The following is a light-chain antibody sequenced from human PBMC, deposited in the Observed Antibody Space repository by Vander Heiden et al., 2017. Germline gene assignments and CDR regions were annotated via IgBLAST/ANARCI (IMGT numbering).Light chain of an antibody. CDR3: QELLTYPLT. CDR1: QAISTH. J-gene: IGKJ4*01. CDR2: GAT. Sequence: DIQLTQPPSFLSASVGDRVTITCRASQAISTHLGWYQQRPGMPPKLLIYGATTLQSGVPSRFSGSGSGTEFTLTISSLRPEDFATYYCQELLTYPLTFGGGSKVEIK. V-gene: IGKV1-9*01.